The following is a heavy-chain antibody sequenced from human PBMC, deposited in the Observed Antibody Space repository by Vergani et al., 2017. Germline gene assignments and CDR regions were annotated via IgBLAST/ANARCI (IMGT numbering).Heavy chain of an antibody. J-gene: IGHJ6*03. CDR1: GGSISSYY. CDR2: INHSGST. V-gene: IGHV4-34*01. CDR3: ARGRVSNGMDV. D-gene: IGHD2-8*01. Sequence: QLQLQESGPGLVKPSETLSLTCTVSGGSISSYYWSWIRQPPGKGLEWIGEINHSGSTNYNPSLKSRVTISVDTSKNQFSLKLSSVTAADTAVYYCARGRVSNGMDVWGKGTTVTVSS.